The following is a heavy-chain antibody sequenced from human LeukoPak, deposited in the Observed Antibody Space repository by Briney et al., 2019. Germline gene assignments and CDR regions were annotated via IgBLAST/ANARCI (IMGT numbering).Heavy chain of an antibody. CDR3: ARVLVDHFDY. J-gene: IGHJ4*02. CDR2: VSSSSSYI. D-gene: IGHD2-8*01. V-gene: IGHV3-21*01. CDR1: GFTFSSYS. Sequence: PGGSLRLSCAASGFTFSSYSMNWVRQTPGKGLEWVSSVSSSSSYIYYADSVKGRFTISRDNAKNSLYLQMNSLRAEDTAVYYCARVLVDHFDYWGQGTLVTVSS.